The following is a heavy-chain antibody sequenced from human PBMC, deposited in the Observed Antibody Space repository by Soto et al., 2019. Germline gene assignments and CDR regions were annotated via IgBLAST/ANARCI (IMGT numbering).Heavy chain of an antibody. J-gene: IGHJ6*03. CDR3: ARDTRMVRGVNSYYYMDV. Sequence: SETLSLTCTVSGGSINSYYWSWIRQPPGKGLEWIGYIYYSGSTNYNPSLKSRVTISVDTSKNQFSLRLSSVTAADTAMYYCARDTRMVRGVNSYYYMDVWGRGTTVTVSS. D-gene: IGHD3-10*01. CDR1: GGSINSYY. CDR2: IYYSGST. V-gene: IGHV4-59*01.